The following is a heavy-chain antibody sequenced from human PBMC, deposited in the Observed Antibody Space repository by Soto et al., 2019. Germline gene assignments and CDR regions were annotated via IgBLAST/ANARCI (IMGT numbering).Heavy chain of an antibody. Sequence: QVQLVESGGGVVQPGRSLRLSCAASGFTFSSYGMHWVRQAPGKGLEWVAVIWYDGSNKYYADSVKGRFTISRDNSKNTLYLQMKSLRAEETAVDYCARDCTVGATGPGYWGQGTLVTVSS. V-gene: IGHV3-33*01. J-gene: IGHJ4*02. CDR1: GFTFSSYG. CDR3: ARDCTVGATGPGY. CDR2: IWYDGSNK. D-gene: IGHD1-26*01.